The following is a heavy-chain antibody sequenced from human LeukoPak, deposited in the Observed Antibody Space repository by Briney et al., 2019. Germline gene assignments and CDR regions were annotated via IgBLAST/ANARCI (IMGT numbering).Heavy chain of an antibody. J-gene: IGHJ4*02. CDR3: ARDNYYDSSGYYSPFDY. CDR2: IHYSGNT. CDR1: GDSVRTNNYY. D-gene: IGHD3-22*01. Sequence: SETLSLTCTVSGDSVRTNNYYWSWIRQPPGEGLEWIGYIHYSGNTNYNTSLKSRVTISVDTSKNQFSLKLSSVTAADTAVYYCARDNYYDSSGYYSPFDYWGQGTLVTVSS. V-gene: IGHV4-61*01.